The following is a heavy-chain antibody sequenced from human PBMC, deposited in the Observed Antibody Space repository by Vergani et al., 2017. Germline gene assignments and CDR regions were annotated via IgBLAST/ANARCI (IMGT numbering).Heavy chain of an antibody. CDR1: GFSFPGYA. CDR2: IDWDNTK. J-gene: IGHJ5*01. Sequence: EVQLLESGGGLVQPGGSLRLSCEASGFSFPGYAMSWVRQAPGKGLEWLARIDWDNTKVYSSSLKSRLFISKDISKNEVVLTMTNMDPVDTATYYCARTSGRTITCHSKACWFDSWGQGILVTVSS. CDR3: ARTSGRTITCHSKACWFDS. D-gene: IGHD3-10*01. V-gene: IGHV3-23*03.